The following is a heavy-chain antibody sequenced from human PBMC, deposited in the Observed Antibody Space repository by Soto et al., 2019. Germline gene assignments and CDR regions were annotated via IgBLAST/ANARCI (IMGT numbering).Heavy chain of an antibody. CDR1: GYTFPSYG. Sequence: ASVKVSCKTTGYTFPSYGISWVRPAPGQGLEWMGWISGYNGNTNYAQAFQGRVTMTTDTSTSTAYMELRSLRSDDTAVYYCARVTTSLIVVVIKGFDYWGQGTLVTVSS. CDR2: ISGYNGNT. J-gene: IGHJ4*02. CDR3: ARVTTSLIVVVIKGFDY. V-gene: IGHV1-18*04. D-gene: IGHD3-22*01.